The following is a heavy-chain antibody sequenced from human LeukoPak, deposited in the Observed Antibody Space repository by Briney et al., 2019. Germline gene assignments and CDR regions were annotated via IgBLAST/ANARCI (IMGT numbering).Heavy chain of an antibody. J-gene: IGHJ4*02. Sequence: SSETLSLTCTVSGGSISSYYWSWIRQPPGKGLEWIGDIYYSGSTNYNPSLKSRVTIAVDTSKNQFSLKLSSVTAADTAVYYCARFYDSSGYLHFDYWGQGTLVTVSS. V-gene: IGHV4-59*01. CDR1: GGSISSYY. CDR2: IYYSGST. D-gene: IGHD3-22*01. CDR3: ARFYDSSGYLHFDY.